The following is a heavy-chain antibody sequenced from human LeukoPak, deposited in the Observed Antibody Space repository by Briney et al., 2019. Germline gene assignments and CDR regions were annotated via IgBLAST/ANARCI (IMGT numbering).Heavy chain of an antibody. D-gene: IGHD3-22*01. CDR1: GGSFSGYY. J-gene: IGHJ4*02. Sequence: SETLSLTRAVYGGSFSGYYWSWIRQPPGKGLEWIGEINHSGSTNYNPSLKSRVTISVDTSKNQFSLKLSSVTAADTAVYYCARAAYYYDSSGYYSTALYFDYWGQGTLVTVSS. V-gene: IGHV4-34*01. CDR2: INHSGST. CDR3: ARAAYYYDSSGYYSTALYFDY.